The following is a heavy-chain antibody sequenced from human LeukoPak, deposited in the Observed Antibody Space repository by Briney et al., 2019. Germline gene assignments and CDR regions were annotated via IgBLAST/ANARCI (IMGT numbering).Heavy chain of an antibody. D-gene: IGHD6-13*01. CDR2: ISSSSSTI. J-gene: IGHJ3*02. Sequence: GGSLRLSCAASGFTFSSYSMNWVRQAPGKGLEWVSYISSSSSTIYYADSVKGRFTISRDNAKNSLYLQMNSLRDEDTAVYYCARDPGYSSSWYDAFDIWGQGTMVTVSS. CDR1: GFTFSSYS. V-gene: IGHV3-48*02. CDR3: ARDPGYSSSWYDAFDI.